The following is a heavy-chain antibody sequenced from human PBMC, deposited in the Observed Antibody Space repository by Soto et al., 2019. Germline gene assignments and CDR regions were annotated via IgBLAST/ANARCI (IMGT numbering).Heavy chain of an antibody. CDR3: ARFRAPRRQLISMSFHL. CDR1: GYDFTNYW. CDR2: IYPGDSDI. Sequence: GGSLKISCKASGYDFTNYWIAWVRQTPGRGLEWMGMIYPGDSDIRYNPSFRGRVTISADKSITSAFVQWGSLKASDSAIYYCARFRAPRRQLISMSFHLWGLGTLVTVSS. V-gene: IGHV5-51*01. J-gene: IGHJ4*03. D-gene: IGHD6-13*01.